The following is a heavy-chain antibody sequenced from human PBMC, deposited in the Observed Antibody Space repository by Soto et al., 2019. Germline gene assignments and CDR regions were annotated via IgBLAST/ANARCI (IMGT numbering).Heavy chain of an antibody. CDR1: GFTFSSYA. J-gene: IGHJ4*01. Sequence: EVQLLEPGGGLVQPGGSLRLSCTASGFTFSSYAMSWVRQAPGKELEWVSTISGNSGKTNYAESVKGRFSISRDNSKNTVHLQLDSLRAEDTAVYFCAKLGFVLMELYYFHQWGHGTLVTVSS. CDR3: AKLGFVLMELYYFHQ. D-gene: IGHD2-8*01. CDR2: ISGNSGKT. V-gene: IGHV3-23*01.